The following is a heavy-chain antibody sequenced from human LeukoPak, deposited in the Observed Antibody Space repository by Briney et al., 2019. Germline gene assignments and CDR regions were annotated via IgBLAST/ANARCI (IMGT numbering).Heavy chain of an antibody. D-gene: IGHD2-2*01. CDR2: ISTYNGNT. CDR1: GYTFISYG. Sequence: ASVKVSCKASGYTFISYGISWVRQAPGQGLEWMGWISTYNGNTNYAQKLQGRVTMTTNTSTSTAYMELRSLRSDDTAMYYCARERNPDVVPYHYYYMDVWGKGTTVTVSS. J-gene: IGHJ6*03. CDR3: ARERNPDVVPYHYYYMDV. V-gene: IGHV1-18*01.